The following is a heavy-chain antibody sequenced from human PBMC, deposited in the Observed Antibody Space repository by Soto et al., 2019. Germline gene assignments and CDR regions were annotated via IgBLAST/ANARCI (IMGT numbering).Heavy chain of an antibody. CDR1: GFTFSRYE. CDR2: IGTSGKTI. CDR3: ARDPAIYSGNFDYGLDV. V-gene: IGHV3-48*03. J-gene: IGHJ6*02. Sequence: GGSLRLSCAVSGFTFSRYEMNWVRQAPGKGLEWVSYIGTSGKTIYYADSVRGRFTISRDNAKNSLYLQMNSLRAEDTAVYYCARDPAIYSGNFDYGLDVWGQGTTVTVSS. D-gene: IGHD4-4*01.